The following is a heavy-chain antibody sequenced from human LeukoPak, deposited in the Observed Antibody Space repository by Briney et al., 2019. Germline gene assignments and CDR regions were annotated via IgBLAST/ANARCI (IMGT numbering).Heavy chain of an antibody. J-gene: IGHJ4*02. Sequence: GPPLKISSKGPGSRFTTYWIAWVRQLPGRGLEGMGIIYPGDSDTRYSPSFQGQVTISADKSISTAYLQWSSLKASDTAMYYCARQFRDSSGYYSYYFDYWGQGTLVTVSS. V-gene: IGHV5-51*01. CDR1: GSRFTTYW. CDR2: IYPGDSDT. CDR3: ARQFRDSSGYYSYYFDY. D-gene: IGHD3-22*01.